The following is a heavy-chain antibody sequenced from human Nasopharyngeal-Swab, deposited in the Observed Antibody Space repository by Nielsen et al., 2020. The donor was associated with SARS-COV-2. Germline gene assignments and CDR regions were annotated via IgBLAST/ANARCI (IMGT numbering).Heavy chain of an antibody. CDR3: ARTPYTYSSSRYVGYFDY. Sequence: GGSLRLSCAASGFTVSSNYMSWVRQAPGKGLEWVSVIYSGGSTYYADSVKGRFTISRDNSKNTLYLQMNSLRAEDTAVYYCARTPYTYSSSRYVGYFDYWGQGTLVTVSS. V-gene: IGHV3-53*01. D-gene: IGHD6-13*01. CDR2: IYSGGST. CDR1: GFTVSSNY. J-gene: IGHJ4*02.